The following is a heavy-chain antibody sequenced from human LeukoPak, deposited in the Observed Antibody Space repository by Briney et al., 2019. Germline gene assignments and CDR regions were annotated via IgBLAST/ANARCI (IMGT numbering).Heavy chain of an antibody. J-gene: IGHJ4*02. Sequence: GGSLRLSCAASGFTFSSYAMSWVRQAPGKGLEWVSAISGSGGSTYYADSVKGRFTISRDNSKNTLYLQMNGLRAEDTAVYYCAKVARYYGSGSQFDYWGQGTLVTVSS. CDR2: ISGSGGST. CDR3: AKVARYYGSGSQFDY. CDR1: GFTFSSYA. D-gene: IGHD3-10*01. V-gene: IGHV3-23*01.